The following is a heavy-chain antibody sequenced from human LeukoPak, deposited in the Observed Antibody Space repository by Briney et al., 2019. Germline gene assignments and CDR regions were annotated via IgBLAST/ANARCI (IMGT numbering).Heavy chain of an antibody. CDR1: GYTFTGYY. J-gene: IGHJ4*02. D-gene: IGHD5-12*01. CDR2: INPNSGGT. V-gene: IGHV1-2*02. CDR3: ARDHSGYDSLPSGY. Sequence: VASVTVSCKASGYTFTGYYMHWVRQAPGQGLEWMRWINPNSGGTNYPQEFQGRVTMARDTSISTAYMELSSLRSDDTAVYYCARDHSGYDSLPSGYWGQGTLVTVSS.